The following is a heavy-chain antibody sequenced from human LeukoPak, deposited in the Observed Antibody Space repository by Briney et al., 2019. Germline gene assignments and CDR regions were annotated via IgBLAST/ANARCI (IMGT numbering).Heavy chain of an antibody. CDR3: AAGTAADF. CDR2: ISSSSSYT. Sequence: GGSLRLSCVVSGIPFSDYYMNWIRKAPGKGLEWISYISSSSSYTDYADSVKGRFTISRDNAKSALYLQMYSLRLEDTAVYYCAAGTAADFWGQGTLVTVSS. V-gene: IGHV3-11*03. CDR1: GIPFSDYY. J-gene: IGHJ4*02. D-gene: IGHD6-13*01.